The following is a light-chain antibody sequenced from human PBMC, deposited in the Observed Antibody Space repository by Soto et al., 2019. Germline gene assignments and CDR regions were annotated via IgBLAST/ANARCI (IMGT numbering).Light chain of an antibody. V-gene: IGKV3-11*01. CDR2: DAS. J-gene: IGKJ2*01. Sequence: EIVLTQSPAILSLSPGERATLSYRASQSVSSYLAWYQQKPGQAPRLLIYDASNRATGIPARFSGSGSGTDFTLTISSLEPEDFAVYYCQQRSNWPPYTFGQGTKLEIK. CDR1: QSVSSY. CDR3: QQRSNWPPYT.